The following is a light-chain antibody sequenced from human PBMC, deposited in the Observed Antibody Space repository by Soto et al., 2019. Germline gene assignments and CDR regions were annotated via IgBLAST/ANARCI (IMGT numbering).Light chain of an antibody. CDR1: QSISSW. V-gene: IGKV1-5*01. CDR3: QQYNSYPWT. J-gene: IGKJ1*01. CDR2: DAS. Sequence: DIQMTQSPSTLSASLGDRVTITCRASQSISSWLAWYQQKTGKAPKLLIYDASSLESGVPSRFSGSGYGTEFNLTITSLQTDDFATYYCQQYNSYPWTFGQGTKVDIK.